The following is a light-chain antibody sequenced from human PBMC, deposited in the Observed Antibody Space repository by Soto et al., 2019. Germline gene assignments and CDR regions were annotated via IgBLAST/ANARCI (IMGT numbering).Light chain of an antibody. Sequence: EIMMTQSPATLSVSPGGRATLSCRASQSISGALAWYQQKPGQAPRLLIYGASTRATSFPARFSGSGSGTDFTLTISSLQSEDFAVYYCQQYNNWPWTFGQGTKVDIK. CDR1: QSISGA. J-gene: IGKJ1*01. CDR2: GAS. V-gene: IGKV3-15*01. CDR3: QQYNNWPWT.